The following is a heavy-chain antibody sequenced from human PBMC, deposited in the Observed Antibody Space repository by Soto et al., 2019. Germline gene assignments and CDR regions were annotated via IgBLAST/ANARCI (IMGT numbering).Heavy chain of an antibody. CDR1: GGSISSGGYY. J-gene: IGHJ6*02. D-gene: IGHD3-3*01. V-gene: IGHV4-31*03. Sequence: QVQLQESGPGLVKPSQTLSLTCTVSGGSISSGGYYWSWIRQHPGKGLEWIGYIYYSGSTYYNPSPRSRCTISVATSKNQFSLKPSSVTAADTAVYYCAGWSYYYSGMDVWGQGTTVTVSS. CDR3: AGWSYYYSGMDV. CDR2: IYYSGST.